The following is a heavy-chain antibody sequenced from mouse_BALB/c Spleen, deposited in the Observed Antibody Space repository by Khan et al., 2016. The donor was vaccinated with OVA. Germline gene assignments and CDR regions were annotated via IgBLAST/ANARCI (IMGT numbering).Heavy chain of an antibody. CDR3: AIIYYGYDWFAY. Sequence: QVQLKASGPGLVAPSQSLSITCTVSGFSLTNYGVSWVRQPPGKGLEWLGVIWGDGSTNYHSALISRLSINKDNSKSQVFIKLNSLQTEDTATYYCAIIYYGYDWFAYWGQGTLVTVSA. J-gene: IGHJ3*01. V-gene: IGHV2-3*01. D-gene: IGHD2-2*01. CDR2: IWGDGST. CDR1: GFSLTNYG.